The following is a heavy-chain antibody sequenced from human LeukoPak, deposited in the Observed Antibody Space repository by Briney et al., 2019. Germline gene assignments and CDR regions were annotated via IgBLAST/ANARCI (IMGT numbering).Heavy chain of an antibody. J-gene: IGHJ3*02. D-gene: IGHD4-23*01. CDR3: AKDQTLRWTDAFDI. Sequence: PGGSLRLSCAASGFTFSTSSMAWFRQTPGAGLEWVSSINSAGSGTFYTDSVKGRFTISRDNSKNTLYLQMTTLRAEDTAVYFCAKDQTLRWTDAFDIWGQGTMVTVSS. CDR1: GFTFSTSS. V-gene: IGHV3-23*01. CDR2: INSAGSGT.